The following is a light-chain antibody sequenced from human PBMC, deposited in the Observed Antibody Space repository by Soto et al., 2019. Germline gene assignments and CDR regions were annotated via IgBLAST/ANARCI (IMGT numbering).Light chain of an antibody. CDR1: ESIGASY. V-gene: IGKV3-20*01. CDR3: QQYGSSPPIT. J-gene: IGKJ5*01. CDR2: GAS. Sequence: EIVLTQSPDTLSLSPGERATLSCRASESIGASYLAWYQQKPGQAPRFLIHGASIRASGIPDRFSGSGSGTDFTLTISRLEPEDFAVYYCQQYGSSPPITFGQGTRLEIK.